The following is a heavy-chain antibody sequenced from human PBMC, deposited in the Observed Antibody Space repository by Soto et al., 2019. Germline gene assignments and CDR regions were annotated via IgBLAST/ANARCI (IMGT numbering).Heavy chain of an antibody. CDR2: IDPSDSYT. CDR3: ATRRFTYYYDNTASSPGGDS. D-gene: IGHD3-22*01. J-gene: IGHJ4*02. Sequence: GESLKISCTGSTYRFTNFWINWVRQMPGKGLEWMGRIDPSDSYTNYSPSFQGHVTMSVDKSITTAYLQWSTLKASDTAMFYCATRRFTYYYDNTASSPGGDSWGPGTLVTVSS. V-gene: IGHV5-10-1*01. CDR1: TYRFTNFW.